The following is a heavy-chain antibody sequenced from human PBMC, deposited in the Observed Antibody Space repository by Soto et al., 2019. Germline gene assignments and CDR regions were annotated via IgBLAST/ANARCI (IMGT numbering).Heavy chain of an antibody. V-gene: IGHV3-33*01. CDR3: AIEESSGWLYYYYYGMDV. Sequence: PGGSLRLSGETSGFTFSSYGIHWVRQAPGKGLEWVAVIWYDGSNEYYADSVKGRFTISRDNSKNTLYLQMNSLRAEDTAVYYCAIEESSGWLYYYYYGMDVRGQGTTVTVSS. CDR2: IWYDGSNE. J-gene: IGHJ6*02. D-gene: IGHD6-19*01. CDR1: GFTFSSYG.